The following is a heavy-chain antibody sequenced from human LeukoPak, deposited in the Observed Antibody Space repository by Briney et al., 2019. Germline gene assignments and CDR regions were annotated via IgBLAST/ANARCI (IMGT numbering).Heavy chain of an antibody. D-gene: IGHD6-19*01. J-gene: IGHJ3*02. CDR3: ARVRFSSGWYIAFDI. CDR1: GYTFTSYY. V-gene: IGHV1-46*01. Sequence: ASVKVSCKASGYTFTSYYVHWVRQAPGQGLEWMGIINPSGGSTTYAQKFQGRLTMTRDTSTTTVYMELSSLRSEDTAVYYCARVRFSSGWYIAFDIWGQGTMVTVSS. CDR2: INPSGGST.